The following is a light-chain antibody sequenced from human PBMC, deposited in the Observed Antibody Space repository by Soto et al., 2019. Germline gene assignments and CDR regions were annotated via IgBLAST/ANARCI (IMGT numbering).Light chain of an antibody. J-gene: IGKJ4*01. Sequence: EIVLTQSPGTLSLSPGERATLSCRASQSLSSGSLVWYQQKPGQAPRLLIYGASSRATGIPDRFSGSGSGTDFTLTISRLEPEDFAVYYCQHFTGSPPLTFGGGTKVEIK. CDR1: QSLSSGS. V-gene: IGKV3-20*01. CDR3: QHFTGSPPLT. CDR2: GAS.